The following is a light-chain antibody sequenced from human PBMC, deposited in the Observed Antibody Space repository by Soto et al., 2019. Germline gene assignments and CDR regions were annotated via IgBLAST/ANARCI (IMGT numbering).Light chain of an antibody. J-gene: IGKJ1*01. CDR2: DAT. CDR1: QPVDNF. CDR3: QQYGSSPLWT. V-gene: IGKV3-20*01. Sequence: EIVLTQSPVIVSLSPGERATLSCRASQPVDNFLAWYQLKPGKAPRLLIYDATKRATGIPDRFSGSGSGTDFTLTISRLEPEDFAVYYCQQYGSSPLWTFGQGTKVDIK.